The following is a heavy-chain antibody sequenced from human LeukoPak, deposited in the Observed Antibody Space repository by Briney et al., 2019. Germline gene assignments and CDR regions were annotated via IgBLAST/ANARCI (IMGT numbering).Heavy chain of an antibody. Sequence: ASVKASCKASGYTFTGYYMHWVRQAPGQGLEWMGWINPNSGGTNYAQKFQGWVTMTRDTSISTAYMELSRLRSDDTAVYYCARGKIAAAGTKYYGMDVWGKGTTVTVSS. CDR2: INPNSGGT. V-gene: IGHV1-2*04. CDR3: ARGKIAAAGTKYYGMDV. CDR1: GYTFTGYY. D-gene: IGHD6-13*01. J-gene: IGHJ6*04.